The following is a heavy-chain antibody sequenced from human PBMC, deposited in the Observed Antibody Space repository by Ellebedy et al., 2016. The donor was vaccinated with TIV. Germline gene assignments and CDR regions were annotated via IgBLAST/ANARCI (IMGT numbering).Heavy chain of an antibody. V-gene: IGHV5-51*01. D-gene: IGHD1-14*01. CDR3: AKLVHRATPDDS. CDR2: IDLSDSDT. Sequence: GESLKISCQGSAYSFINYWIVWVRQMPGRGMEWMGIIDLSDSDTRYSPSFQGQVTISADRSVTTAYLPFNSLKPSDTAVYYCAKLVHRATPDDSWGQGTLVTVSS. J-gene: IGHJ4*02. CDR1: AYSFINYW.